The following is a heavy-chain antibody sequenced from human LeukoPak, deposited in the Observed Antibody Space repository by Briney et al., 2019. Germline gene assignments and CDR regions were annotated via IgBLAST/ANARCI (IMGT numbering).Heavy chain of an antibody. V-gene: IGHV4-34*01. J-gene: IGHJ4*02. CDR2: ISHRGST. CDR3: ARGRVTFCSGAGCYYYFDY. Sequence: SETLSLTCAVYGGSFSGYYWSWIRQPPGKGLEWIGEISHRGSTKYNPSLKSRVTISVDTSKNLFSLKLSSVTAVDTAVYFCARGRVTFCSGAGCYYYFDYWGQGTLVTVSS. D-gene: IGHD2-15*01. CDR1: GGSFSGYY.